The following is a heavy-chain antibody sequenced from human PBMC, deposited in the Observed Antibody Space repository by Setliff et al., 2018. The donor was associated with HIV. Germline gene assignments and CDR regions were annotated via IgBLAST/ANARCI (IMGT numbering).Heavy chain of an antibody. Sequence: ASVKVSCKASGYAFTSYYMHWVRQAPGPGLEWMGMINPSGGRTSYAQKFQGRVTMARDTSTSTVYMELSSLRSEDTAVYYCARIPGRCWYNGFDIWGQGTMVTVS. D-gene: IGHD6-13*01. V-gene: IGHV1-46*01. CDR3: ARIPGRCWYNGFDI. CDR1: GYAFTSYY. CDR2: INPSGGRT. J-gene: IGHJ3*02.